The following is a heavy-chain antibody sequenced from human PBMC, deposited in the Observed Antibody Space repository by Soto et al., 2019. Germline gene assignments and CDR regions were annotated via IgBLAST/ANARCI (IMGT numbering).Heavy chain of an antibody. CDR2: INAGNGNT. CDR1: GYTFTSYA. J-gene: IGHJ6*02. D-gene: IGHD3-3*01. CDR3: ARLVGYYAPLDV. Sequence: QVQLVPSGAEVKKPGASVKVSCKASGYTFTSYAMHWVRQAPGQRLEWMGWINAGNGNTKYSQKFQGRVTITRDTSASTAYMELSSLRSEDTAVYYCARLVGYYAPLDVWGQGTTVTVSS. V-gene: IGHV1-3*01.